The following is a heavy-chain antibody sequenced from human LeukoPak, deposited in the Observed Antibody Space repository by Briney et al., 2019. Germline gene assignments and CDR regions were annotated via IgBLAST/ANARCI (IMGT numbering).Heavy chain of an antibody. CDR2: IWYDGSNK. CDR1: GFTFSSYG. CDR3: ARAYGSSTSCPYGMDV. Sequence: GGSLRLSCAASGFTFSSYGMHWVRQAPGKGLEWVAVIWYDGSNKYYADSVKGRFTISRDNSKNTLYLQMNSLRAEDTAVYYCARAYGSSTSCPYGMDVWGQGTTVTVSS. J-gene: IGHJ6*02. V-gene: IGHV3-33*01. D-gene: IGHD2-2*01.